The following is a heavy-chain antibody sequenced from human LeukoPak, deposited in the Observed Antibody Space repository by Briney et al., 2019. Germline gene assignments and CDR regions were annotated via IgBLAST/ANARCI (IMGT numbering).Heavy chain of an antibody. CDR1: GGSISSGGYY. D-gene: IGHD1-26*01. CDR3: ARYSGSYYGRVSPRLPLAFDI. Sequence: SETLSLTCTVSGGSISSGGYYWSWIRQHPGKGLEWIGYIYYSGSAYYNPSLKSRVTVSVDTSKNQFSLKLSSVTAADTAVYYCARYSGSYYGRVSPRLPLAFDIWGQGTMVTVSS. J-gene: IGHJ3*02. CDR2: IYYSGSA. V-gene: IGHV4-31*03.